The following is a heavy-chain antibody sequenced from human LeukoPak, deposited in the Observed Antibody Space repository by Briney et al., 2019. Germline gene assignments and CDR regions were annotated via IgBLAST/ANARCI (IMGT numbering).Heavy chain of an antibody. CDR3: AGAPPHSSGWYGRGHWFDP. J-gene: IGHJ5*02. CDR1: GGSFSGYY. D-gene: IGHD6-19*01. V-gene: IGHV4-34*01. CDR2: INHSGST. Sequence: PSETLSLTCAVYGGSFSGYYWSWIRQPPGKGLEWIGEINHSGSTNYNPSLKSRVTISVDTSKNQFSLKLSSVTAADTAVYYCAGAPPHSSGWYGRGHWFDPWGQGTLVTVSS.